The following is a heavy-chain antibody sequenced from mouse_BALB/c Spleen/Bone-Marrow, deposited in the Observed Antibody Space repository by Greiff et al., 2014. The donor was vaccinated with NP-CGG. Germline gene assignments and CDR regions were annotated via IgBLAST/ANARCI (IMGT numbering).Heavy chain of an antibody. V-gene: IGHV1-87*01. CDR2: IYPGDGDT. CDR1: GYTFTSYW. J-gene: IGHJ4*01. Sequence: VQLQQSGAELARPGASVKLSCKASGYTFTSYWMQGVKQRPGQGLEWIGAIYPGDGDTRYTQKFKGKATLTADKSYSTAYMQLSSLASEDSTVYYCARRDYGIRENYYAMDYWGQGTSVTVSS. D-gene: IGHD1-2*01. CDR3: ARRDYGIRENYYAMDY.